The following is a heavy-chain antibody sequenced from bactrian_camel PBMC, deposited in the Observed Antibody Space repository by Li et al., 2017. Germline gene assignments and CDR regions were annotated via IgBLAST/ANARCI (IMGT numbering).Heavy chain of an antibody. J-gene: IGHJ6*01. CDR2: IYPDGSQT. V-gene: IGHV3-2*01. CDR3: LSDGGTTGWVLFGY. CDR1: GLPFTKNY. Sequence: QLVESGGGLVQPGGSLRLSCAASGLPFTKNYMNWVRQAPGKGLEWVSSIYPDGSQTYYADSVKGRFTISQDKARNAVYLQLNSLKTEDMAMYYCLSDGGTTGWVLFGYWGQGTQVTVS. D-gene: IGHD5*01.